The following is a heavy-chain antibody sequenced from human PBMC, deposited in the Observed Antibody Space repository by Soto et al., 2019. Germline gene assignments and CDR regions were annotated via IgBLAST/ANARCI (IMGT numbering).Heavy chain of an antibody. CDR2: ITWNSRVL. J-gene: IGHJ4*02. Sequence: GGSLRLSCVGTGLNFDDFAMHWVRQAPGKGLEWVSGITWNSRVLAYADCVKGRFTISRDNARNSLYLQMDSLRDEDTALYYCAKGRYDFWSPYYFDSWGQGTLVTVSS. CDR3: AKGRYDFWSPYYFDS. D-gene: IGHD3-3*01. V-gene: IGHV3-9*01. CDR1: GLNFDDFA.